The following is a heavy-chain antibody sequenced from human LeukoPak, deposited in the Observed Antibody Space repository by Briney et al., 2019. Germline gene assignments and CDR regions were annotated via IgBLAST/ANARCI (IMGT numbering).Heavy chain of an antibody. Sequence: SETLSLTCTVSGGSISSYYWSWIRQPPGKGLEWIGYIYYSGSTNYNPSLKSRVTISVDTSKNQFSLKLSSVTAADTAVYYCARHRGYYDSSGDFDYWGQGTLVTVSS. V-gene: IGHV4-59*08. J-gene: IGHJ4*02. CDR2: IYYSGST. D-gene: IGHD3-22*01. CDR1: GGSISSYY. CDR3: ARHRGYYDSSGDFDY.